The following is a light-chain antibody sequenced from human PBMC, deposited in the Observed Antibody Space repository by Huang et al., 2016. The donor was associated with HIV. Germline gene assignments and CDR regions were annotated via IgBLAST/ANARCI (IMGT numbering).Light chain of an antibody. CDR3: QQYEKLPYT. CDR1: QGINNY. Sequence: DIQMTQSPSSLSASVGNRVTITCQASQGINNYLNWYQQRPGKIPNLLIYNASNLEIWVPSRFSGGGSGSDFSFTISRVQSEDLAIYYCQQYEKLPYTFGQGTSLQIK. CDR2: NAS. J-gene: IGKJ2*01. V-gene: IGKV1-33*01.